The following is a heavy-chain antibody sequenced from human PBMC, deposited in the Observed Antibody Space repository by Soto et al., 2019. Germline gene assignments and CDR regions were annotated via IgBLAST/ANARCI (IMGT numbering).Heavy chain of an antibody. CDR2: IWFAGSKE. CDR3: ARAHIMRLLYRFDP. D-gene: IGHD3-16*01. J-gene: IGHJ5*02. V-gene: IGHV3-33*01. Sequence: QVQLVESGGGVVQPGKSLRLSCAASGFKFRNYAIHWVRQAPGKGLGWLAVIWFAGSKEYYADSVKGRFTISRANSKNTVLLHINSLTADDSGVFYSARAHIMRLLYRFDPSGPGILVTVYS. CDR1: GFKFRNYA.